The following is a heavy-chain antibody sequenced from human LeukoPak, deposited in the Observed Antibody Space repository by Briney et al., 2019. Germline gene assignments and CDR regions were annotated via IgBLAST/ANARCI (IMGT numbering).Heavy chain of an antibody. CDR2: ISSDGNDK. V-gene: IGHV3-30*03. J-gene: IGHJ4*02. CDR1: GVTFRSYG. Sequence: GGSLRLSCAASGVTFRSYGMHWVRQAPGKGLEWVALISSDGNDKLYGDSVKGRFTISRDDSKSTLYLQMSSLRVEDTAVYYCTTKVIRGNSGDDYDDWGQGTLVTVSS. D-gene: IGHD5-12*01. CDR3: TTKVIRGNSGDDYDD.